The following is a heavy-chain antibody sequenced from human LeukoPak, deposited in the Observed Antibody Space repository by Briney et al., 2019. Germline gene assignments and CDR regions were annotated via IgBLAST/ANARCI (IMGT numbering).Heavy chain of an antibody. D-gene: IGHD6-6*01. CDR1: GFTFNIYA. Sequence: GGSLRLSCVASGFTFNIYAMIWVRQAPGKGLEWVSGISGSGGNTYNADYVKGRFTISRDNPKNTLYLQMNSLRAEDTAVYYCARGVGGSIAAPDYWGQGTLVTVSS. CDR2: ISGSGGNT. J-gene: IGHJ4*02. V-gene: IGHV3-23*01. CDR3: ARGVGGSIAAPDY.